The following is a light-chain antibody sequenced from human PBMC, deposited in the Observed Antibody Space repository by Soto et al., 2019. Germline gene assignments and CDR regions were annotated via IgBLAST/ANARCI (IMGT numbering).Light chain of an antibody. J-gene: IGKJ1*01. V-gene: IGKV3-20*01. CDR1: QSVDNNY. CDR3: QQYASSPLT. Sequence: EIVLTQSPGTLSLSPGERATLSCRASQSVDNNYLAWYQHKAGQAPRLLIHAASTRAAGIPDRFSGLGSDSDFTLTISRLEPEDFAVYYCQQYASSPLTFGQGTKVEI. CDR2: AAS.